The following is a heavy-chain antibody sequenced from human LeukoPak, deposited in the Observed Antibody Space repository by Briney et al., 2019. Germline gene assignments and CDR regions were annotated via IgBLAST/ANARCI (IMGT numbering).Heavy chain of an antibody. Sequence: GASVKVSCKASGYTFTGYYMHWVRQAPGQGLEWMGWINPNSGGTNYAQKFQGRVTITADKSTSTAYMELSSLRSEDTAVYYCARDNSEVQWLWRYWGQGTLVTVSS. J-gene: IGHJ4*02. D-gene: IGHD6-19*01. CDR1: GYTFTGYY. V-gene: IGHV1-2*02. CDR2: INPNSGGT. CDR3: ARDNSEVQWLWRY.